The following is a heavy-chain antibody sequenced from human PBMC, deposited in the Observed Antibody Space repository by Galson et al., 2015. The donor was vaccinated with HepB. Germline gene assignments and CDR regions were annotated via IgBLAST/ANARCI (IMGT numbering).Heavy chain of an antibody. CDR1: GFTFTRSA. J-gene: IGHJ6*02. CDR3: AGGGKDFIAAGSSYYYYDLDV. V-gene: IGHV1-58*02. CDR2: IVVGSGNT. Sequence: SVKVSCKASGFTFTRSAMQWVRQARGQRLEWIGRIVVGSGNTIYAQTFQERVTITRDMATTTAYMELSSLTSEDTAVYYCAGGGKDFIAAGSSYYYYDLDVWGQGTTVTVSS. D-gene: IGHD6-13*01.